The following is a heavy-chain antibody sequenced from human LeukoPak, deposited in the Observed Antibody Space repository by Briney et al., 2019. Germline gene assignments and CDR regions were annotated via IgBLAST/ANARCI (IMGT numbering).Heavy chain of an antibody. CDR1: GYSFTSYW. J-gene: IGHJ3*02. V-gene: IGHV5-51*01. Sequence: KPGESLKISCKGSGYSFTSYWIGWVRQMPGKGLEWMGIIYPGDSDTRYSPSFQGQVTISADTSISTAYLHWSSLKASDNAMYYCASQFAAAAWGAFDIWGQGTMVTVSS. D-gene: IGHD6-13*01. CDR2: IYPGDSDT. CDR3: ASQFAAAAWGAFDI.